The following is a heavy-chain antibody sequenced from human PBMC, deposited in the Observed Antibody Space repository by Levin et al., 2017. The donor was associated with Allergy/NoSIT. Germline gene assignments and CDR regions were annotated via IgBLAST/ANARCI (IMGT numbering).Heavy chain of an antibody. CDR3: AKDRIAAEIYYYYGMDG. CDR1: GFTFSSYA. Sequence: GGSLRLSCAASGFTFSSYAMSWVRQAPGKGLEWVSAISGSGGSTYYADSVKGRFTISRDNSKNTLYLQMNSLRAEDTAVYYCAKDRIAAEIYYYYGMDGWGQGTTVTVSS. CDR2: ISGSGGST. V-gene: IGHV3-23*01. D-gene: IGHD6-13*01. J-gene: IGHJ6*02.